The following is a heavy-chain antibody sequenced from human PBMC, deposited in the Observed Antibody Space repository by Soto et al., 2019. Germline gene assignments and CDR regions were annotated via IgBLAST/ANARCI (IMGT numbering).Heavy chain of an antibody. V-gene: IGHV4-34*01. D-gene: IGHD4-17*01. CDR3: ARGQDYGGYGGIYYYYYYGMDV. J-gene: IGHJ6*02. Sequence: SETLSLTCAVYGGSFSGYYWSWIRQPPGKGLEWIGEINHSGSTNYNPSLKSRVTISVDTSKNQFSLKLSSVTAADTAVYYCARGQDYGGYGGIYYYYYYGMDVWGQGTTVTVSS. CDR2: INHSGST. CDR1: GGSFSGYY.